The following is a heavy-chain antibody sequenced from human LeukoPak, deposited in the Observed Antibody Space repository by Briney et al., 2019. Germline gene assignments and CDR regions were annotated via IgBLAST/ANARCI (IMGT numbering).Heavy chain of an antibody. J-gene: IGHJ6*02. D-gene: IGHD5-18*01. CDR2: IIPIFGTA. CDR1: GGTFSSYA. Sequence: ESSVTVSCMASGGTFSSYAISWVRLAPGHGLEWMGGIIPIFGTANYEQKFQGRVTITADESTSTAYMELSSLRSEDTAVYYCARPGYSYNYHYYGMDVWGQGTTVTVSS. CDR3: ARPGYSYNYHYYGMDV. V-gene: IGHV1-69*13.